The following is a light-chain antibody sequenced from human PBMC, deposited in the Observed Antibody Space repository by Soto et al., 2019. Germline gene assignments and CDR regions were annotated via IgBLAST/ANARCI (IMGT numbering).Light chain of an antibody. CDR3: SSYTSSSTLEV. V-gene: IGLV2-14*01. J-gene: IGLJ3*02. CDR2: DVS. Sequence: QSALTQPASVSGSPGQSITISSTGTSSDVGGYNYVSWYQHHPGKAPKLMIYDVSNRPSGVSNRFSGSKSGNTASLTISGLQAEDEADYYCSSYTSSSTLEVFGGGTKLTVL. CDR1: SSDVGGYNY.